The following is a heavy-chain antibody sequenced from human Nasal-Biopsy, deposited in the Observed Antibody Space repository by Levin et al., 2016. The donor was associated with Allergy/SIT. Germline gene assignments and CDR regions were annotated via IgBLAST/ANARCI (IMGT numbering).Heavy chain of an antibody. CDR1: GGSLSGFY. CDR2: INHSGYGDYGST. D-gene: IGHD1-14*01. J-gene: IGHJ4*02. Sequence: SETLSLTCGVSGGSLSGFYWTWVRQPPGKGLEWIGEINHSGYGDYGSTNYNPSLRSRVTISADTSKNQFSLNLYSVTAADTALYFCARGTRRTSDFDYWGQGTLVTVSS. V-gene: IGHV4-34*01. CDR3: ARGTRRTSDFDY.